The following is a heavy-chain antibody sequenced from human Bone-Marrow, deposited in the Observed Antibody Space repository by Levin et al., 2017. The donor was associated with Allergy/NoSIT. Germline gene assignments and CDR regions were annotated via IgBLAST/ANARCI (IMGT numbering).Heavy chain of an antibody. D-gene: IGHD2-2*01. Sequence: RSGGSLRLSCAASGFTFSSYEMNWVRQAPGKGLEWVSYISSSGSTIYYADSVKGRFTISRDNAKNSLYLQMNSLRAEDTAVYYCARVGYCSSTSCYGPYYYYYMDVWGKGTTVTVSS. V-gene: IGHV3-48*03. CDR2: ISSSGSTI. CDR3: ARVGYCSSTSCYGPYYYYYMDV. J-gene: IGHJ6*03. CDR1: GFTFSSYE.